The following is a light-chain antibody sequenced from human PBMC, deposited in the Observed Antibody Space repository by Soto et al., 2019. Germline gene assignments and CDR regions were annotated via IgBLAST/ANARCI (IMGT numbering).Light chain of an antibody. CDR3: TSYAGSNTPVV. Sequence: QSALTQPPSASGSPGQSVTISCTGTSSDVGGYNFVSWYQQHPGKAPKLMIYEVSKRPSGVPDRFSGSKSGNTASLTVSGLLADDEADYYCTSYAGSNTPVVYGGGTKLTVL. CDR1: SSDVGGYNF. V-gene: IGLV2-8*01. J-gene: IGLJ2*01. CDR2: EVS.